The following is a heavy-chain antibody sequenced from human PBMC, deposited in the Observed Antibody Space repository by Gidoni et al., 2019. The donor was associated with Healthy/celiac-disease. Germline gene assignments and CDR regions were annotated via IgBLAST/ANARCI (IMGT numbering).Heavy chain of an antibody. V-gene: IGHV3-30-3*01. CDR1: GFPFRSYA. Sequence: QVQLVESGGGVVQPGRSLRLSCAASGFPFRSYAMHWVRQAPGKGLEWVAVISYDGSNKYYADSVKGRFTISRDNSKNTLYLQMNSLRAEDTAVYYCARDLSRYYDSSGIFDYWGQGTLVTVSS. CDR2: ISYDGSNK. J-gene: IGHJ4*02. D-gene: IGHD3-22*01. CDR3: ARDLSRYYDSSGIFDY.